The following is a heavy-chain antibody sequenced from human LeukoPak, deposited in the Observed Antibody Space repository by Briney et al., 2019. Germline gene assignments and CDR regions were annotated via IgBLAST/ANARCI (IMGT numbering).Heavy chain of an antibody. CDR1: GGSISSSSYY. V-gene: IGHV4-39*01. J-gene: IGHJ4*02. D-gene: IGHD6-13*01. Sequence: SETLSLTCTVSGGSISSSSYYWGWIRQPPGKRLEWIGSIYYSGSTYYNPSLKSRVTISVDTSKNQFSLKLSSVTAADTAVYYCARLARGAAADYDYWGQGTLVTVSS. CDR2: IYYSGST. CDR3: ARLARGAAADYDY.